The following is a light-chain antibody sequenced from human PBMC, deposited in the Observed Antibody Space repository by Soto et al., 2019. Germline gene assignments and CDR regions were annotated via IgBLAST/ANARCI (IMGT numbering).Light chain of an antibody. CDR3: QQYNSYSWT. J-gene: IGKJ1*01. Sequence: DIQMTQSPSTLSASVGDRVTITCRASHSISSWLAWYQQKPGKDPTLLIYDASSLESGVPSRFSGSGSGTEFTLTISSLQPDDFATYYCQQYNSYSWTFGQGTKVDIK. CDR1: HSISSW. CDR2: DAS. V-gene: IGKV1-5*01.